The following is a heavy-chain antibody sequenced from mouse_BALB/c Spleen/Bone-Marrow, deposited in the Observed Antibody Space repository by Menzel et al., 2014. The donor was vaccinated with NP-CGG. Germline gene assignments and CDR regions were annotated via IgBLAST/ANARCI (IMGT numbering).Heavy chain of an antibody. Sequence: VQLQQSGAELVKPGASVKLSCTASGFNIKDTYMHWVKQRPEQGLEWIGRIDPANGNTKYDPKFQGKATITADTSSNTAYLQLSSLTSEDTAVYYCARGRYVGVWYPWFAYWGQGTLVTVSA. V-gene: IGHV14-3*02. D-gene: IGHD2-10*02. CDR3: ARGRYVGVWYPWFAY. CDR1: GFNIKDTY. J-gene: IGHJ3*01. CDR2: IDPANGNT.